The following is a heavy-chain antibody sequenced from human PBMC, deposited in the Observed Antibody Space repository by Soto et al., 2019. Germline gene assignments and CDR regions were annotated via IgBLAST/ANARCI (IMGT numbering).Heavy chain of an antibody. J-gene: IGHJ6*02. D-gene: IGHD3-10*01. CDR2: IYPGDSDT. CDR3: ARHASYGSGSYYFYYYGMDV. CDR1: GYSFTSYW. V-gene: IGHV5-51*01. Sequence: PGESLKISCKGSGYSFTSYWIGWVRQVPGKGLEWMGIIYPGDSDTRYSPSFQGQVTIPADKSISTAYLQWSSLKASDTAMYYCARHASYGSGSYYFYYYGMDVWGQGTTVTVSS.